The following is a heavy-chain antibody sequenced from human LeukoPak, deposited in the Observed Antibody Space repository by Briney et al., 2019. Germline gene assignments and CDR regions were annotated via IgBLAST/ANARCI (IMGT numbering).Heavy chain of an antibody. CDR1: GYSFTSYW. J-gene: IGHJ4*02. CDR3: ARLRAQRTTVPSSLTIIDY. Sequence: GESLKISCKGSGYSFTSYWIGWVRQMPGKGLEWIGIIYPGDSDTRYSPSFQGQVTISADKSISTAYLQWSSLKASDTAMYYCARLRAQRTTVPSSLTIIDYWGQGTLVTVSS. D-gene: IGHD4-11*01. CDR2: IYPGDSDT. V-gene: IGHV5-51*01.